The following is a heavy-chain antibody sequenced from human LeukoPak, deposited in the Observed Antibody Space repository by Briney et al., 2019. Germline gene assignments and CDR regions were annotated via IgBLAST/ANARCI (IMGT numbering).Heavy chain of an antibody. J-gene: IGHJ4*02. CDR1: GFTFSSYE. CDR2: ISSSGSII. Sequence: PGGSLRLSCAASGFTFSSYEMNWVRQAPGKGLEWVSYISSSGSIIYYADSVKGRFSISRDNAKNSLYLQMNSLRAEDTTVYYCAREYSGYDYLCFDYWGQGTLVTVSS. V-gene: IGHV3-48*03. CDR3: AREYSGYDYLCFDY. D-gene: IGHD5-12*01.